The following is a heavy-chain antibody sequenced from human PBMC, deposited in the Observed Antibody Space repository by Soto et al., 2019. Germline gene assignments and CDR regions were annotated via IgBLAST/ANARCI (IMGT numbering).Heavy chain of an antibody. J-gene: IGHJ4*02. V-gene: IGHV3-23*01. D-gene: IGHD5-18*01. CDR3: AKVDTAMVSFDY. CDR1: GFTFSSYA. Sequence: PRLSCAASGFTFSSYAMSWVRQAPGKGLEWVSAISGSGGSTYYADSVKGRFTISRDNSKNTLYLQMNSLRAEDTAVYYCAKVDTAMVSFDYWGQGTLVPVSS. CDR2: ISGSGGST.